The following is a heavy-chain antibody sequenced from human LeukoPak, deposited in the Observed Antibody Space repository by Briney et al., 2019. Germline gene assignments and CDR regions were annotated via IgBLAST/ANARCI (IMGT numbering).Heavy chain of an antibody. Sequence: SETLSLTCTVSGGSISSYYWSWIRQPPGKGLEWIGYIYYSGSTNYNPSLKSRVTISVDTSKNQFSLNLSSVTAADTAVYYCARQEIGLRSFDPWGQGTLVTVSS. V-gene: IGHV4-59*08. CDR3: ARQEIGLRSFDP. D-gene: IGHD3/OR15-3a*01. CDR1: GGSISSYY. J-gene: IGHJ5*02. CDR2: IYYSGST.